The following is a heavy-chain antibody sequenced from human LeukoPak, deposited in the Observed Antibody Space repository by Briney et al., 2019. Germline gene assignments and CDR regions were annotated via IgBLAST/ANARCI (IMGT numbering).Heavy chain of an antibody. CDR2: ISSSGSTI. Sequence: GGSLRLSCAASGFTFSDYYMSWIRQAPGKGLEWVSYISSSGSTIYYADSVKGRFTISRDNAKNSLYLQMNSLRAEDTAVYYCARDRWLPNQYYFDYWGQGTLVTVSS. D-gene: IGHD5-12*01. V-gene: IGHV3-11*04. CDR1: GFTFSDYY. CDR3: ARDRWLPNQYYFDY. J-gene: IGHJ4*02.